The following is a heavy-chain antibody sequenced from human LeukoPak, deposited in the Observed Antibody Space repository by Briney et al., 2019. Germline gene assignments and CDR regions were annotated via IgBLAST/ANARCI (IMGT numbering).Heavy chain of an antibody. CDR2: INPNSGGT. CDR3: AREHIVTSGPAGWFDP. CDR1: GYTFTRYY. V-gene: IGHV1-2*02. D-gene: IGHD2-21*01. J-gene: IGHJ5*02. Sequence: ASVKVSCKASGYTFTRYYMHWVRQAPGQGLEWMGWINPNSGGTNYAQKFQGRVTMTRDTSISTAYMELSRLRSDDTAVYYCAREHIVTSGPAGWFDPWGQGTLVTVSS.